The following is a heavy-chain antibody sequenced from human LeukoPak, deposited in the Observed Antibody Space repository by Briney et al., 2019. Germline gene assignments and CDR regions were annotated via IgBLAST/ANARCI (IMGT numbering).Heavy chain of an antibody. D-gene: IGHD1-26*01. CDR1: RFTFSDYP. V-gene: IGHV3-30-3*01. CDR3: ARGRGSYSADY. Sequence: GGSLRLSCAASRFTFSDYPMHWVRQAPGKGLEWVALLSYDGSNEYYADSVKGRFTISRDNSKNTLYLQMNSLRAEDTAVYYCARGRGSYSADYWGQGTLVTVSS. CDR2: LSYDGSNE. J-gene: IGHJ4*02.